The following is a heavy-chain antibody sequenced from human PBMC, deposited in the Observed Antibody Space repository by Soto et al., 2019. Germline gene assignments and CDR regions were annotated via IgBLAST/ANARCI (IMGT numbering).Heavy chain of an antibody. D-gene: IGHD6-13*01. CDR3: AKSSSNWYGDAFDI. J-gene: IGHJ3*02. V-gene: IGHV3-23*01. CDR2: ISGSGGST. CDR1: GFTFNNYA. Sequence: EVQLLESGGGLVQPGGSLRLSCAASGFTFNNYAMTWVRQAPGKGLEWVSGISGSGGSTYYADSVKGRFTISRDNSKNMLYLQMNSLRAEDTAVYYCAKSSSNWYGDAFDIWGQGTMVTVSS.